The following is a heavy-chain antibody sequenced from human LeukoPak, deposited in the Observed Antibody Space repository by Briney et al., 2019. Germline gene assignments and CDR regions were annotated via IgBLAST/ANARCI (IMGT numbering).Heavy chain of an antibody. Sequence: GASVKVSCKASEYTFIGYYIYWVRQAPGQGLEWMGWINPNNGGTSYAQKFQGRVTMTRDTSITTAYMELRRLTSDDTAMYYCARRSFGYSDDYWGQGTLVTVSS. J-gene: IGHJ4*02. D-gene: IGHD5-18*01. V-gene: IGHV1-2*02. CDR2: INPNNGGT. CDR1: EYTFIGYY. CDR3: ARRSFGYSDDY.